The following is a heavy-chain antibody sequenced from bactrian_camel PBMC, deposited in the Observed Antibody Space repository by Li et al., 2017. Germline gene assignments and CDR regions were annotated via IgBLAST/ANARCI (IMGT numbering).Heavy chain of an antibody. V-gene: IGHV3-3*01. CDR3: AASGALACGGSWAFVTPGGFNG. CDR1: RDTYSGNC. J-gene: IGHJ4*01. Sequence: HVQLVESGGGSVQAGGSLRLSCSDSRDTYSGNCMAWFRQAPGREREGVAVVSPGGGLTYVADSVKGRFTISRDNAKATVYLQMNSLKPEDTGMYYCAASGALACGGSWAFVTPGGFNGWGQGTQVTVS. CDR2: VSPGGGLT. D-gene: IGHD6*01.